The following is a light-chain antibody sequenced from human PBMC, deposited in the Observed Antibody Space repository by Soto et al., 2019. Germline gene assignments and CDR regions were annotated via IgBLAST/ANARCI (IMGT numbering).Light chain of an antibody. CDR3: QQRSNWPPIT. J-gene: IGKJ5*01. V-gene: IGKV3-11*01. Sequence: IVLTQSPATLSLSPGERATLSCRASQSVSSYLAWYQQKPGQAPRLLIYDASNRATGIPARFSGSGSGTDFTLTISSLEPEDFAVYYCQQRSNWPPITFGQGIRLEIK. CDR1: QSVSSY. CDR2: DAS.